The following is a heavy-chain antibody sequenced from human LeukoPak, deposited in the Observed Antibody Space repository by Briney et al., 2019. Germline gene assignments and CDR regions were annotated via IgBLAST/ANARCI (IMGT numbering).Heavy chain of an antibody. D-gene: IGHD3-9*01. Sequence: SETLSLTCAVYGGSITGYYWSWVRQTPGRGLEWVGEVHYTGATSYNPSLKSRATISTDTSKNQFSLRLSSVTAADTAVYYCARGNILTGYCFDFWGQGALVTVSS. CDR3: ARGNILTGYCFDF. J-gene: IGHJ4*02. CDR2: VHYTGAT. V-gene: IGHV4-34*01. CDR1: GGSITGYY.